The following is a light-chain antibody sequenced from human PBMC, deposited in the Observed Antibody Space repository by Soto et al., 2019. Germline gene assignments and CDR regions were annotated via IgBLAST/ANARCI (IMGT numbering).Light chain of an antibody. V-gene: IGLV4-60*02. J-gene: IGLJ3*02. CDR2: LEGSGSY. CDR1: SGHSSNI. CDR3: ETWDSNTRV. Sequence: QLVLTQSSSASASLGSSVKLTCTLSSGHSSNIIAWHQQQPGKAPRYLMKLEGSGSYNKGSGVPDRFSGSSSGADRCLTISNLQFEDEADYYCETWDSNTRVFGGGTKLTVL.